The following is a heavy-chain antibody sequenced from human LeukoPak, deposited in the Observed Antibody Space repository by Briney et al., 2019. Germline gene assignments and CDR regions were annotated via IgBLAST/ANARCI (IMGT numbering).Heavy chain of an antibody. D-gene: IGHD2-15*01. CDR3: AKDGHCSGGSCYRTGFDY. Sequence: GGSLRLSCAASGFTFSSYGMHWVRHAPGKGLEWVAFIRYDGSNKYYADSVKGRFTISRDNSKNTLYLQMNSLRAEDTAVYYCAKDGHCSGGSCYRTGFDYWGQGTLVTVSS. J-gene: IGHJ4*02. CDR1: GFTFSSYG. V-gene: IGHV3-30*02. CDR2: IRYDGSNK.